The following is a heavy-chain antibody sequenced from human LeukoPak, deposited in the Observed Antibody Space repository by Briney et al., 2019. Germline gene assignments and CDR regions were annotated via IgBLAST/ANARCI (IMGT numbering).Heavy chain of an antibody. CDR2: IYTSGST. CDR1: GGSISSGSYY. D-gene: IGHD3-22*01. V-gene: IGHV4-61*02. Sequence: PSETLSLTCTASGGSISSGSYYWSWIRQPAGKGLEWIGRIYTSGSTNYNPSLKSRVTISVDTSKHQFSLKLSSVTAADTAVYYCARVPKDSSGYPGNYFDYWGQGTLVTVSS. J-gene: IGHJ4*02. CDR3: ARVPKDSSGYPGNYFDY.